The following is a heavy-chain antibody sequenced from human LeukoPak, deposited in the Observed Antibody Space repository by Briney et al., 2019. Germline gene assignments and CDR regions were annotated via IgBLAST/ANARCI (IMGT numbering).Heavy chain of an antibody. CDR2: IYYNGTT. CDR1: GGSMDSFY. CDR3: ARLSRLTLIRGVTGYHSLDV. J-gene: IGHJ6*04. D-gene: IGHD3-10*01. Sequence: SETLSLTRTFPGGSMDSFYWRGIPQSPAGGRGWMGDIYYNGTTNYNPSLKSRLIVSVDTSKKQFSLNLISRTAADTAVYYCARLSRLTLIRGVTGYHSLDVWGKGAKVTVSS. V-gene: IGHV4-59*01.